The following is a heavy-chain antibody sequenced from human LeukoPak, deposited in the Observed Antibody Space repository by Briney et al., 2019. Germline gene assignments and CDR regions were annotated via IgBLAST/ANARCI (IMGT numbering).Heavy chain of an antibody. CDR2: IRYDGSNK. CDR3: ARTYGSGSYYDAFDI. V-gene: IGHV3-30*02. D-gene: IGHD3-10*01. Sequence: GGSLRLACAASGFTFSSYGMHWVRQAPGKGLEWVAFIRYDGSNKYYADSVKGRFTISRDNSKNTLYLQMNSLRAEDTAVYYCARTYGSGSYYDAFDIWGQGTMVTVSS. CDR1: GFTFSSYG. J-gene: IGHJ3*02.